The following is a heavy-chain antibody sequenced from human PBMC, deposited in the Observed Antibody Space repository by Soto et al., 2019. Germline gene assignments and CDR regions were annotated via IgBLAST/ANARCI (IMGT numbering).Heavy chain of an antibody. CDR1: CGSFSGYY. D-gene: IGHD3-3*02. J-gene: IGHJ5*02. V-gene: IGHV4-34*01. Sequence: PSETLCVTCAVYCGSFSGYYWSWIRQPPGKGLEWIGEINHSGRTNYNPSLKSRVTMSVDTSKNQFSLKLSSVTAADTAVYYREKGGRIFGVVSRANGFDPWGHGTLGTVS. CDR3: EKGGRIFGVVSRANGFDP. CDR2: INHSGRT.